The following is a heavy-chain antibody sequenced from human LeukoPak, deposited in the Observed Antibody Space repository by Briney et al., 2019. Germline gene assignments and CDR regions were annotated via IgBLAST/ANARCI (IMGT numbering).Heavy chain of an antibody. CDR3: ARDHSSSWYGY. D-gene: IGHD6-13*01. Sequence: GGSLRLSCAASGFTFSSYSRNWVRQAPGKGLEWVSSISSSSSYIYYADSVKGRFTISRDNAKNSLYLQMHSLRADDTAVYYCARDHSSSWYGYWGQGTLVTVSS. CDR1: GFTFSSYS. V-gene: IGHV3-21*01. CDR2: ISSSSSYI. J-gene: IGHJ4*02.